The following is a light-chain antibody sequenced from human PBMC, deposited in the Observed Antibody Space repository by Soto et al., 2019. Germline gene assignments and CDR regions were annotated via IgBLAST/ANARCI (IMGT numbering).Light chain of an antibody. Sequence: DIQITQSPSTLSAPVGDRVTITCRASQSISIWLAWYQQKPGKAPKLLIYDASTLESGVPSRFSGRGSGTEFTLTISSLQPDDFATYYCQQYNTYPLTFGGGTKVDI. CDR2: DAS. V-gene: IGKV1-5*01. CDR1: QSISIW. J-gene: IGKJ4*01. CDR3: QQYNTYPLT.